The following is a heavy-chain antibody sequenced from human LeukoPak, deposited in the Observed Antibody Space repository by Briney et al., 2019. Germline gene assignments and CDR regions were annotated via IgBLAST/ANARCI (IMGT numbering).Heavy chain of an antibody. Sequence: ASVKVSCKASGYTFTRYGISWVQQAPGQVLEWMGWISADNANTNFAQKFQDRVIMTTDTSTSTAYMEVRSLRSDDTAIYYCARDKSPYIMDVWGQGTTVTVSS. CDR2: ISADNANT. CDR1: GYTFTRYG. D-gene: IGHD3-16*01. CDR3: ARDKSPYIMDV. V-gene: IGHV1-18*01. J-gene: IGHJ6*02.